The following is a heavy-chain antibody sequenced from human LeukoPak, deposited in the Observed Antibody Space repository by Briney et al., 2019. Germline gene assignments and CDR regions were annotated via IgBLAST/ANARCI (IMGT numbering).Heavy chain of an antibody. V-gene: IGHV1-69*04. CDR1: GGTFSSYA. Sequence: GSSVKVSCKASGGTFSSYAISWVRQAPGQGLEWMGRIIPILGIANYAQKFQGRVTITADKSTSTAHMELSSLRSEDTAVYYCASSNYDSTVLHYWGQGTLVTVSS. D-gene: IGHD3-3*01. CDR2: IIPILGIA. CDR3: ASSNYDSTVLHY. J-gene: IGHJ4*02.